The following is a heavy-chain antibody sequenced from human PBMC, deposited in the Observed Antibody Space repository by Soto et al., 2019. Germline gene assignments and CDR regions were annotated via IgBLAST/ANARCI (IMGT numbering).Heavy chain of an antibody. CDR2: IYHSGST. J-gene: IGHJ5*02. Sequence: SETLSLTCSVSGGSINSGRSSWNWIRQSPGKGLEWIAYIYHSGSTYYNPSLKSRVTISVDRSENQFSLKLTSVTAADTAVYYCVRESTTSGPNWFDTWGPGILVTVYS. V-gene: IGHV4-30-2*06. D-gene: IGHD1-1*01. CDR1: GGSINSGRSS. CDR3: VRESTTSGPNWFDT.